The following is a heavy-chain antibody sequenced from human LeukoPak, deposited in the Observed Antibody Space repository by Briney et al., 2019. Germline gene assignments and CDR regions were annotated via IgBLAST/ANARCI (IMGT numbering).Heavy chain of an antibody. V-gene: IGHV3-23*01. CDR3: AKFPPRPPYYYGSFYFDD. D-gene: IGHD3-10*01. CDR1: GFTFSSYA. Sequence: GGSLGLSCAASGFTFSSYAMSWVRQAPGKGLEWVSAISGSGGSTYYADSVKGRFTISRDNSKNTLYLQMNSLRAEDTAVYYCAKFPPRPPYYYGSFYFDDWGQGTLVTVSS. J-gene: IGHJ4*02. CDR2: ISGSGGST.